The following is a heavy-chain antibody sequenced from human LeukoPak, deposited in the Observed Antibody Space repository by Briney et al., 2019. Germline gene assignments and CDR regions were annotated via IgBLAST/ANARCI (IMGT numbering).Heavy chain of an antibody. Sequence: GGSLRLSCAASGFTFSDYYMSWIRQAPGKGLEWVSYISSSGSTIYYADSVKGRFTISRDNAKNSLYLQMNSLRAEDTAVYYCARDPSRFGEFSYYFDYWGQGTLVTVSS. CDR3: ARDPSRFGEFSYYFDY. CDR1: GFTFSDYY. V-gene: IGHV3-11*01. D-gene: IGHD3-10*02. J-gene: IGHJ4*02. CDR2: ISSSGSTI.